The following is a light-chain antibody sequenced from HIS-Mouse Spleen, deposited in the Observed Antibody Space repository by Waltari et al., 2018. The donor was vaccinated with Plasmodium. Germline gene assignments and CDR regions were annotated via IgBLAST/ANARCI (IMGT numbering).Light chain of an antibody. Sequence: DIQMTQSPSSLSASVGDRVTITCQASQSSSNYLNWYQQKPGKAPKLLIYAASSLQSGVPSRFSGSGAGTDFTLTISSLQPEDFATYYCQQNYNTWTFGQGTKVEIK. CDR2: AAS. CDR1: QSSSNY. J-gene: IGKJ1*01. V-gene: IGKV1-39*01. CDR3: QQNYNTWT.